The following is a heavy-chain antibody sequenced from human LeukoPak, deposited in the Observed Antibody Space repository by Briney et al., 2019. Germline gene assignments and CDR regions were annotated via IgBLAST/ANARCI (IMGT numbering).Heavy chain of an antibody. V-gene: IGHV4-30-2*01. J-gene: IGHJ5*02. CDR1: GGSISSGGYY. Sequence: SQTLSLTCTVSGGSISSGGYYWSWIRQPPGKGLEWIGYIYHSGSTYYNPSLKSRVTISVDRSKNQFSLKLSSVTAADTAVYYCARGVRDIWFGELPLRFDPWGQGTLVTVSS. D-gene: IGHD3-10*01. CDR3: ARGVRDIWFGELPLRFDP. CDR2: IYHSGST.